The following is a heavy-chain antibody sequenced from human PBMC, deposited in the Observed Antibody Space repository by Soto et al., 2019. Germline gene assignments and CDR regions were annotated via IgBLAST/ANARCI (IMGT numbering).Heavy chain of an antibody. D-gene: IGHD6-6*01. Sequence: QAHLQQWGAGLLKPSETLSLTCAVYGGSFSGYYWSWIRQSPGRGLEWIGEISHSGSTNYHPSLRRRVSISVDTSKNQFSLKLSSETAADTAVYYCARGGWTRIPPRSREYKYYGMDVWGQGTTVTVSS. CDR2: ISHSGST. CDR3: ARGGWTRIPPRSREYKYYGMDV. CDR1: GGSFSGYY. V-gene: IGHV4-34*01. J-gene: IGHJ6*02.